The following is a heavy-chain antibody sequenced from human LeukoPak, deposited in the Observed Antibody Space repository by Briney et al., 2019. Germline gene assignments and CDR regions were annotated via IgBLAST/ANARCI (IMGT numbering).Heavy chain of an antibody. CDR2: IYYSGST. D-gene: IGHD6-13*01. Sequence: SETLSLTCTVSGGSISSSSYYWGWLRQPPGKGLEWIVSIYYSGSTYYNPSLKSRITISVDTSKNQFSLKLSAVTASDTAVYYCASESSWGQGTLVTVSS. J-gene: IGHJ4*02. CDR1: GGSISSSSYY. CDR3: ASESS. V-gene: IGHV4-39*01.